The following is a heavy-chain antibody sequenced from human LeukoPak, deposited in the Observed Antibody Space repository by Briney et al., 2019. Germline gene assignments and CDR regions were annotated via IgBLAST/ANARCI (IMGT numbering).Heavy chain of an antibody. J-gene: IGHJ3*02. CDR1: GYTFTSYG. CDR3: ARGAYCGGDCSSSDAFDI. CDR2: SSAYNGNT. D-gene: IGHD2-21*01. V-gene: IGHV1-18*01. Sequence: ASMKVSCKASGYTFTSYGVSWVRQAPGQGLEWMGGSSAYNGNTNYAQNLQGRVTLTTDTATTTASLELRSLRSDDTAVYYCARGAYCGGDCSSSDAFDIWGQGTMVTVSS.